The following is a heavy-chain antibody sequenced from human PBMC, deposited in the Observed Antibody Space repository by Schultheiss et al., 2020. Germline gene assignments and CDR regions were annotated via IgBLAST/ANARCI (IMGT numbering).Heavy chain of an antibody. D-gene: IGHD3-16*01. V-gene: IGHV4-34*01. CDR2: IYDSGST. J-gene: IGHJ6*02. Sequence: SQTLSLTCAVYGGSFSGYYWGWIRQPPGKGLEWLGYIYDSGSTYYNPSLKSRVTISVDTSKNQFSLKLSSVTAADTAVYYCGKFRWGPPFHALDVWGQGTTVTGYS. CDR1: GGSFSGYY. CDR3: GKFRWGPPFHALDV.